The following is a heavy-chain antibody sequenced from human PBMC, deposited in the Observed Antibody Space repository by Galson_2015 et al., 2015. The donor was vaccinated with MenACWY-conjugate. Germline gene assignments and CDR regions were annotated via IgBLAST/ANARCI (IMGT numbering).Heavy chain of an antibody. J-gene: IGHJ4*02. CDR2: TYYRSKRYN. D-gene: IGHD2-2*01. Sequence: CAISGDSVSSSSAAWNWIRQSPSRGLEWLGRTYYRSKRYNDFAASVRGRIIITPDTSKNVISLQLNSVTPEDTAVYYCAREAMYSTNFYAIDFWGQGTQVTVSS. CDR1: GDSVSSSSAA. CDR3: AREAMYSTNFYAIDF. V-gene: IGHV6-1*01.